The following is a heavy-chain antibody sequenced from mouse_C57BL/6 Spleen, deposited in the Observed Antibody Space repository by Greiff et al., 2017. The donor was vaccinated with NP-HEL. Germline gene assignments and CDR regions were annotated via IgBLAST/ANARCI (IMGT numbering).Heavy chain of an antibody. D-gene: IGHD2-3*01. J-gene: IGHJ2*01. CDR2: IDPSDSYT. V-gene: IGHV1-50*01. Sequence: VQLQQPGAELVKPGASVKLSCKASGYTFTSYWMQWVKQRPGQGLEWIGEIDPSDSYTNYNQKFKGKATLTVDTSSSTAYMQLSSLTSEDSAVYYCARGGGYDGYVDYWGQGTTLTVSS. CDR1: GYTFTSYW. CDR3: ARGGGYDGYVDY.